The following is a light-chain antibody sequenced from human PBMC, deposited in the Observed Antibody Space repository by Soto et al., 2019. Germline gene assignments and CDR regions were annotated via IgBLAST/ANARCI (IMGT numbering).Light chain of an antibody. CDR1: ASNIGSNP. CDR2: SSS. J-gene: IGLJ2*01. CDR3: AAWDVSLNVVV. V-gene: IGLV1-44*01. Sequence: QSVVTQPPSASGTPGQRVTISCSGSASNIGSNPVNWYQHLPGTAPKLLIYSSSHRPSGVPDRFSGSKSGTSASLAISGLQSGDAADYYCAAWDVSLNVVVFGGGTQLTVL.